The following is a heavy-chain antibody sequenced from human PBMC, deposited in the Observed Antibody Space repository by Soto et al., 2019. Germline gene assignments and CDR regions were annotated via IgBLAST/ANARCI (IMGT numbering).Heavy chain of an antibody. D-gene: IGHD4-17*01. CDR3: ARRTSNWFDP. V-gene: IGHV1-18*01. J-gene: IGHJ5*02. CDR2: ISAYNGNT. Sequence: ASVKVSCKASGYTFTSYGISWVRQAPGQVLEWMGLISAYNGNTNYAQKLQGRVTTTTDTSTSTAYMELRSLRSDDTAVYYCARRTSNWFDPGGQGTLVTVSS. CDR1: GYTFTSYG.